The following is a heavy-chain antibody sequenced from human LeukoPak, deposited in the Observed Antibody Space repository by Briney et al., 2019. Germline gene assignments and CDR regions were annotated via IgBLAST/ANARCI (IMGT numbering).Heavy chain of an antibody. V-gene: IGHV3-48*02. D-gene: IGHD3-9*01. CDR3: ARDHDWAFDL. J-gene: IGHJ4*02. Sequence: GGSLRLSCEASGFPFGSYVMSWVRQAPGKGLEWIAYINHNAEMIFYPDFMKGRFTISRDNAKSSLYLQMNALRYEDTAIYYCARDHDWAFDLWGQGTLVTVSS. CDR2: INHNAEMI. CDR1: GFPFGSYV.